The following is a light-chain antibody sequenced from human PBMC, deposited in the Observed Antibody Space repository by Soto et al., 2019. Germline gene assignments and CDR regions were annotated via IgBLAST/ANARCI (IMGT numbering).Light chain of an antibody. Sequence: ENVLTQSPGTLSLSPGERATLSCGASQSVSSSYLAWYQQKPGLAPRLLIYDASSRATGIPDRFSGSGSGTDFTLTISRLEPEDFAVYYCQQYGSSPPYTFGQGTKLEIK. CDR3: QQYGSSPPYT. CDR1: QSVSSSY. J-gene: IGKJ2*01. V-gene: IGKV3D-20*01. CDR2: DAS.